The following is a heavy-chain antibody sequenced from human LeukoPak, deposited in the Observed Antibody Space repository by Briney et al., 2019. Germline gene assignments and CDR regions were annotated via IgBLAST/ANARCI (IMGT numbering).Heavy chain of an antibody. CDR3: AKRGSVGTLGHFNY. CDR1: GFTFSSYA. Sequence: GGSLRLSCAASGFTFSSYAMSWVRQAPGKGLEWVSGISSNGASTYYVDSVKGRFTISRDNSKNTLFLQMNSLRAEDTAVYYCAKRGSVGTLGHFNYWGQGTLVTVSS. D-gene: IGHD6-13*01. CDR2: ISSNGAST. J-gene: IGHJ4*02. V-gene: IGHV3-23*01.